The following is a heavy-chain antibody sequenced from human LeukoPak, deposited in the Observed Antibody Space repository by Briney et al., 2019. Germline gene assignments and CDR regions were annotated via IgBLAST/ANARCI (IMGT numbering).Heavy chain of an antibody. CDR1: GYTFTSYD. D-gene: IGHD1-26*01. CDR3: ARREVGNCYYYSMDV. CDR2: MNPNSCNT. V-gene: IGHV1-8*03. Sequence: ASVKVSCKSSGYTFTSYDINYVRQTTGQPLKWLGWMNPNSCNTGYAHNLYRRITITRNNSIGTVFMEVSSLRSEDKGVYYCARREVGNCYYYSMDVWGKGTTVTVSS. J-gene: IGHJ6*03.